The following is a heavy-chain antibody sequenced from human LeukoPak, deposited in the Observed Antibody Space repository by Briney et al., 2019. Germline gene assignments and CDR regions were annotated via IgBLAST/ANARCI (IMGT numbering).Heavy chain of an antibody. CDR2: ITPDRGGT. D-gene: IGHD3-16*01. V-gene: IGHV1-2*02. CDR1: GYTFTGFY. Sequence: ASVKVSCKTSGYTFTGFYMHWVRQAPGPGLEWMGWITPDRGGTNYAQKFQGRVTLTRDTSISTAYMELSSLRSDDTAVYYCAREAGGFMSGMDVWGKGTTVTVSS. CDR3: AREAGGFMSGMDV. J-gene: IGHJ6*03.